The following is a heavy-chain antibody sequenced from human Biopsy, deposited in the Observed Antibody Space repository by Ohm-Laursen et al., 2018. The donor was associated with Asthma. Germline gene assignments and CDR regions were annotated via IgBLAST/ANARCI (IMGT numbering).Heavy chain of an antibody. CDR2: ISKDASTQ. V-gene: IGHV3-30*06. D-gene: IGHD1-1*01. CDR3: VRDGTDDAFDI. J-gene: IGHJ3*02. Sequence: SSLRLSCAASGFSFSNFAIHWVRQAPGKGLEWVGVISKDASTQDYADSVKGRFTMARGNSKNTLDLQMNSLREEDTAVYYCVRDGTDDAFDIWGQGTVVSVSS. CDR1: GFSFSNFA.